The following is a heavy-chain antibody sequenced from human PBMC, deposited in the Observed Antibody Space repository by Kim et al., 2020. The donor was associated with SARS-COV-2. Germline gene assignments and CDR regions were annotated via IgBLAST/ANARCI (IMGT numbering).Heavy chain of an antibody. D-gene: IGHD4-17*01. CDR1: GGSISSSNW. V-gene: IGHV4-4*02. J-gene: IGHJ4*02. Sequence: SETLSLTCAVSGGSISSSNWWSWVRQPPGKGLEWVGEIYHSGSTNYNQSLKSRVTISVDKSKNQFSLKLSSVTAADTAVYYCARDHVYGDYELGFDYWGQGTLVTVSS. CDR3: ARDHVYGDYELGFDY. CDR2: IYHSGST.